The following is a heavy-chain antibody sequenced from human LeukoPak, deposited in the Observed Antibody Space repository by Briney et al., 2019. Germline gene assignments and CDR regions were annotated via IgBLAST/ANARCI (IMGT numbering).Heavy chain of an antibody. CDR1: GYSFTSYW. CDR3: ARLSYEDQITYYFDY. Sequence: GESLKISCKGSGYSFTSYWIGWVRQMPGKGLEWIGIIYPGDSDTRNSPSFQGQVTISADKSISPAFLQWSGLKASDTPMYYFARLSYEDQITYYFDYLGQGTLVTVSS. V-gene: IGHV5-51*01. J-gene: IGHJ4*02. D-gene: IGHD5-12*01. CDR2: IYPGDSDT.